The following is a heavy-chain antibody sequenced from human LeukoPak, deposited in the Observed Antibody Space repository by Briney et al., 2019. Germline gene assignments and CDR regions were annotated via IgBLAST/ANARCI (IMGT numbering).Heavy chain of an antibody. J-gene: IGHJ3*02. CDR3: ARHEWELLSVAAFDI. CDR1: GYSFTSYW. CDR2: IYPGDSDT. Sequence: GESLKISCKGSGYSFTSYWIGWVRQMPGKGLEWMGIIYPGDSDTRYSPSFQGQVTISADKSISTAYLQWSSLKASDTAMYYCARHEWELLSVAAFDIWGQGTTVTVSS. D-gene: IGHD1-26*01. V-gene: IGHV5-51*01.